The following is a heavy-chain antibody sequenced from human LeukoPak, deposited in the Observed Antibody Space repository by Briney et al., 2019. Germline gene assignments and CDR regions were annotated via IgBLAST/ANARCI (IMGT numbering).Heavy chain of an antibody. CDR2: IYSGDNT. CDR3: ARGGGRAPDVYCSGGSCYSYWYNWFDP. Sequence: PGGSLRLSCAVSGLTVSRDYMSWVRQAPGKGLEWVSVIYSGDNTYHADSVKGRFTISRDNSKNTLYLQMNSLRAEDTAVYYCARGGGRAPDVYCSGGSCYSYWYNWFDPWGQGTLVTVSS. CDR1: GLTVSRDY. D-gene: IGHD2-15*01. V-gene: IGHV3-53*01. J-gene: IGHJ5*02.